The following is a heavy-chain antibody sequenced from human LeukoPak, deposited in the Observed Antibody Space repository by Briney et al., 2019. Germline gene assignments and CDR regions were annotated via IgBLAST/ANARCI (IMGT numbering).Heavy chain of an antibody. D-gene: IGHD2-15*01. CDR3: ARDSYGSPDY. CDR1: GFTFSGNG. Sequence: GGSLRLSCAVSGFTFSGNGMNWVRQAPGKGLEWVSYITSKNNGMYYADSVKDRFTISRDNAKNSLDLQMNSLRDEDTAVYYCARDSYGSPDYWGQGTLVTVSS. J-gene: IGHJ4*02. CDR2: ITSKNNGM. V-gene: IGHV3-48*02.